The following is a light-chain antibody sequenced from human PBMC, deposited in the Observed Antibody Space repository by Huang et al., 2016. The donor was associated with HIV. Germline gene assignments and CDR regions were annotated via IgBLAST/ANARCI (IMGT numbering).Light chain of an antibody. CDR1: QRGITNS. CDR3: QHYGSSFT. Sequence: EIVLTQSPGTLALSPGERATLSCRASQRGITNSIAWYQQKPGQAPRLLIYGTSNSATGIPDWFSGSWSGTAFSLTISRLESEDFGVYYCQHYGSSFTFGGGTKVEIK. CDR2: GTS. J-gene: IGKJ4*01. V-gene: IGKV3-20*01.